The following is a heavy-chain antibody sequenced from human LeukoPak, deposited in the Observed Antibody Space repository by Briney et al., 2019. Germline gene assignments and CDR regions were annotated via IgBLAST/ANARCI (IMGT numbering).Heavy chain of an antibody. Sequence: GSSVKVSCTASGGTFSNYAFNWVRQAPGQGLEWMGKIIPMFNTPYYSHKFQGRVTITADESTSTAYMELISLRYEDTAMYFCARGRAMDYNYDMDVWGQGTTVTVSS. CDR1: GGTFSNYA. V-gene: IGHV1-69*15. J-gene: IGHJ6*02. CDR2: IIPMFNTP. CDR3: ARGRAMDYNYDMDV.